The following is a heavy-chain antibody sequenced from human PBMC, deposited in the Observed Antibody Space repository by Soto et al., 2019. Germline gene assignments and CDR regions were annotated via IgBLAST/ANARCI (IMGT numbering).Heavy chain of an antibody. Sequence: QVQLQQWGAGLLKPSETLSLTCAVYGGSFSGYYWSWIRQPPGKGLEWIGEINHSGSTNYNPSLTSRVTIAVDTSKNQFSLRLSSVTAADTAVYYCGRGVYCSSTSCYWGMDVWGQGTTVTVSS. J-gene: IGHJ6*02. V-gene: IGHV4-34*01. CDR2: INHSGST. D-gene: IGHD2-2*01. CDR3: GRGVYCSSTSCYWGMDV. CDR1: GGSFSGYY.